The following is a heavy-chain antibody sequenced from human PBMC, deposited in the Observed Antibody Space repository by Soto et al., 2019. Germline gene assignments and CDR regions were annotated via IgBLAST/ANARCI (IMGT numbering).Heavy chain of an antibody. CDR2: INRDGSVS. CDR3: SHLLFREPEVFDY. V-gene: IGHV3-7*01. Sequence: QAGGPLSPSCVASGLTFIDFWLSWVRRAPGKGRGGVANINRDGSVSCRVDSLKGRFTISRDNLMKTLFLNMNTLTAKHTASSYFSHLLFREPEVFDYCGERILFTVS. D-gene: IGHD3-10*01. J-gene: IGHJ4*02. CDR1: GLTFIDFW.